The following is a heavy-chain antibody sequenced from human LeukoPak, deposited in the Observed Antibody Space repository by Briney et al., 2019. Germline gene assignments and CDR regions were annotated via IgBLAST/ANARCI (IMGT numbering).Heavy chain of an antibody. Sequence: SETLSLTCTVSGGSISSYYWSWIRQPPGKGLEWIGYIYYSGSTNYNPSLKSRVTISVDTSKNQFSLKLSSVTAADTAVYYCARNHHPQTWGAYYFDYWGQGTLVTVSS. CDR3: ARNHHPQTWGAYYFDY. CDR1: GGSISSYY. J-gene: IGHJ4*02. D-gene: IGHD3-16*01. V-gene: IGHV4-59*01. CDR2: IYYSGST.